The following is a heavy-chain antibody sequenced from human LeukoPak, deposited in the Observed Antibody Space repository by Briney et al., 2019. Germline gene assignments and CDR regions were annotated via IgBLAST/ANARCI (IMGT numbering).Heavy chain of an antibody. CDR3: ARVSEVQGYDFWSGYYRDDY. V-gene: IGHV3-21*01. CDR1: GFTFSSYS. CDR2: ISSSSSYI. Sequence: GGSLRLSCAASGFTFSSYSMNWVRQAPGKGLEWVSSISSSSSYIYYADSVKGRFTISRDNAKNSLYLQMNSLRAEDTAVYYCARVSEVQGYDFWSGYYRDDYWGQGTLVTVSS. D-gene: IGHD3-3*01. J-gene: IGHJ4*02.